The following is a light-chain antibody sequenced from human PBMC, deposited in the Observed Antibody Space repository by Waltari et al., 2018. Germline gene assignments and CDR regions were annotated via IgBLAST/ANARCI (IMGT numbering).Light chain of an antibody. V-gene: IGLV2-23*02. CDR3: CSYAGSSTGV. Sequence: QSALTPPASVSGSPGQSITISCTAPSSDVGSYNLFSWYQQHPGKAPKLMIYEVSKRPSGVSNRFSGSKSGNTAALTISGLQAEDEADYYCCSYAGSSTGVFGGGTKLTVL. CDR1: SSDVGSYNL. J-gene: IGLJ2*01. CDR2: EVS.